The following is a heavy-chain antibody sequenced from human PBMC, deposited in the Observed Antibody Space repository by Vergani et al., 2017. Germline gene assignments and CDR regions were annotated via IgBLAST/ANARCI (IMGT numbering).Heavy chain of an antibody. Sequence: EVQLVESGGGVVQPGGSLRLSCAASGFTFDDYAMHLVRQAPGKGLEWVSLISGDGGSTYYADSVKGRFTISRDNYKNTLYLQMKSLRAEDTAVYYCAKDYRHGYCSSTSCSVLFDYWGQGTLVTVSS. CDR1: GFTFDDYA. V-gene: IGHV3-43*02. CDR3: AKDYRHGYCSSTSCSVLFDY. J-gene: IGHJ4*02. CDR2: ISGDGGST. D-gene: IGHD2-2*01.